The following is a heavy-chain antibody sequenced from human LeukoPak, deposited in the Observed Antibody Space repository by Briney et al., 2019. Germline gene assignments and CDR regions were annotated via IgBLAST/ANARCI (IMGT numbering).Heavy chain of an antibody. J-gene: IGHJ4*02. Sequence: GGSLRLSCAASGFTFSNAWTNWVRQAPGKGLEWVGRIKSKIDGGAIEYAAPVQGTFTISRDDSKNTLYLQMNSLKIEDTAVYFCTTSNYYYDSNAWYWGQGALVTDSS. CDR1: GFTFSNAW. D-gene: IGHD3-22*01. CDR2: IKSKIDGGAI. V-gene: IGHV3-15*07. CDR3: TTSNYYYDSNAWY.